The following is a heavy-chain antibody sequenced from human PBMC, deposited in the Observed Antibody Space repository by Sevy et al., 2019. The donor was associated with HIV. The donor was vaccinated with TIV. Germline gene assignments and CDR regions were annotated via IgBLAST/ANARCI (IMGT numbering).Heavy chain of an antibody. CDR2: INHSGST. J-gene: IGHJ4*02. D-gene: IGHD6-13*01. CDR3: ARVVAGYSSSWYGRNFDY. V-gene: IGHV4-34*01. Sequence: SETLSLTCAVYGGSFSGYYWSWIRQPPGKGLEWIGEINHSGSTNYNPSLKSRVTISVDTSKNQFSLKLSSMTAADTAVYYCARVVAGYSSSWYGRNFDYWGQGTLVTVSS. CDR1: GGSFSGYY.